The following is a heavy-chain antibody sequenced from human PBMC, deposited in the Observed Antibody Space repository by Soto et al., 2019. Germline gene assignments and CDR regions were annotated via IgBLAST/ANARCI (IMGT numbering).Heavy chain of an antibody. CDR1: GFTFSTYA. D-gene: IGHD5-12*01. V-gene: IGHV3-23*01. CDR3: AKCLFGYSGSSGWCNWLDP. CDR2: ISGSGGST. Sequence: GGSLRLSCAASGFTFSTYAMSWVRLAPGKGLEWVSAISGSGGSTHYAGSVKGRFTISRDNSKNTLYLQMNSLRAEDTAIYYCAKCLFGYSGSSGWCNWLDPWGQGTLVTVS. J-gene: IGHJ5*02.